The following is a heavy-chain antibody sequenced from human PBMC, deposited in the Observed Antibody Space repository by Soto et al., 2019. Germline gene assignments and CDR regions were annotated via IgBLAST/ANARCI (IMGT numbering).Heavy chain of an antibody. CDR3: ARGDCVGGTCYSLAGSFYYYMDV. V-gene: IGHV3-74*01. Sequence: EVQLVESGGGLVQPGGSLRLSCAASGFTFSNYWMYWVRQAPGKGLVWVSRINSDGRVSSYADSVKGRLTSSRDNVKNTLYLQMDSLRAEDTAVYYCARGDCVGGTCYSLAGSFYYYMDVWGKGTTVTVFS. J-gene: IGHJ6*03. D-gene: IGHD2-15*01. CDR1: GFTFSNYW. CDR2: INSDGRVS.